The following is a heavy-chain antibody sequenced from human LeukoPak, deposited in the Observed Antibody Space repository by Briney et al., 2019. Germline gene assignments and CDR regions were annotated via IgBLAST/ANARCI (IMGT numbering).Heavy chain of an antibody. V-gene: IGHV1-46*01. Sequence: ASVKVSCKASGYTFIAYYIHWVRQAPGQGLEWMGLINPSGGTTNCAQKFQGRVTMTRDMSTTTVYMHLSSLRSEDTAVYYCAREAVTIFGLVRTQTPKGPHRFDPWGQGTLVTVSS. J-gene: IGHJ5*02. D-gene: IGHD3-3*01. CDR1: GYTFIAYY. CDR3: AREAVTIFGLVRTQTPKGPHRFDP. CDR2: INPSGGTT.